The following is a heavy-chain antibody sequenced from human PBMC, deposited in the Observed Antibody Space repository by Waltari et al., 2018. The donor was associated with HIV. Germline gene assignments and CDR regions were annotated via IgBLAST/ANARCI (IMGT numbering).Heavy chain of an antibody. J-gene: IGHJ1*01. D-gene: IGHD2-2*01. Sequence: EVQLVESGGGLVQPGGSLRLSCAASGFTFSCYWMSWSRQAPGKGLGGVAKIKQDGSEKYYVDSVKGRFTISRDNAKNSLYLQMNSLRAEDTAVYYCARNTPGDYQLQYFQHWGQGTLVTVSS. CDR2: IKQDGSEK. CDR3: ARNTPGDYQLQYFQH. V-gene: IGHV3-7*04. CDR1: GFTFSCYW.